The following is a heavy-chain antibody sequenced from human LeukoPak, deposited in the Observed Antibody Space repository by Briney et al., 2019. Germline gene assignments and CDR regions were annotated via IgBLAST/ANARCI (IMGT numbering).Heavy chain of an antibody. V-gene: IGHV3-33*08. CDR3: ARIRDGYNWYFDL. J-gene: IGHJ2*01. Sequence: GGSLRLSCAASGFTFSSYGMNWVRQAPGKGLEWVAVIWYDGSSQFYADSVKGRFTISRDNSKNTLYLQMNNLRAEDTAVYYCARIRDGYNWYFDLWGRGTLVTVSP. CDR1: GFTFSSYG. D-gene: IGHD5-24*01. CDR2: IWYDGSSQ.